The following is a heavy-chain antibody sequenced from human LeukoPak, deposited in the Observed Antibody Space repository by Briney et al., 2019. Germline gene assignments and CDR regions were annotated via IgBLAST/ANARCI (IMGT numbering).Heavy chain of an antibody. CDR3: ARDKLFGGVIPYVDY. V-gene: IGHV3-30-3*01. J-gene: IGHJ4*02. CDR1: GFTFSSYA. D-gene: IGHD3-16*02. CDR2: ISYDGSNK. Sequence: GRSLRLSCAASGFTFSSYAMHWVRQAPGEGLEWVAVISYDGSNKYYADSVKGRFTISRDNSKNALYLQMNSLRAEDTAVYYCARDKLFGGVIPYVDYWGQGTLVTVSP.